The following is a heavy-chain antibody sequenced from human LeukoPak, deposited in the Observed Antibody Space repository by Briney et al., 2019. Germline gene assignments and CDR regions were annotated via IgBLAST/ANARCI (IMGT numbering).Heavy chain of an antibody. CDR1: GDSISGTFY. CDR3: ARSYYYGSGSYYKYAFDI. Sequence: PSQTLSLTCTVSGDSISGTFYWTWIRQPAGKGLEWIGRVYASGSTNYNPSLKSRVTISVDTSKNQFSLKLDSVTAADTAVYYCARSYYYGSGSYYKYAFDIWGQGTMVTVSS. V-gene: IGHV4-61*02. D-gene: IGHD3-10*01. J-gene: IGHJ3*02. CDR2: VYASGST.